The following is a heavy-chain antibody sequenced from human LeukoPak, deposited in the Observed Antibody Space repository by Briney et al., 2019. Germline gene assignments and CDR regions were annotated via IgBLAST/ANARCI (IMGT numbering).Heavy chain of an antibody. CDR2: INHSGST. Sequence: NPSETLSLTCAVYGGSFSGYYRSWIRQPPGKGLEWIGEINHSGSTNYNPSLKSRVTISVDTSKNQFSLKLSSVTAADTAVYYCARGLGGRYCSSTSCRTNPGWGQGTLVTVSS. J-gene: IGHJ4*02. D-gene: IGHD2-2*01. V-gene: IGHV4-34*01. CDR1: GGSFSGYY. CDR3: ARGLGGRYCSSTSCRTNPG.